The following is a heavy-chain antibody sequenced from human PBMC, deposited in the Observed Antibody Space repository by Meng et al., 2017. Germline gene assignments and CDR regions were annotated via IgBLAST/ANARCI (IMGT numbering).Heavy chain of an antibody. J-gene: IGHJ4*02. V-gene: IGHV4-34*01. Sequence: GQLQQWGARLLQPSETLPLTCAVYGVSFSGYYWSWIRQPPGKGLEWIGEINHSGSTNYNPSLKSRVTISVDTSKNQFSLKLSSVTAADTAVYYCARRGIAARPFYYWGQGTLVTVSS. CDR2: INHSGST. D-gene: IGHD6-6*01. CDR3: ARRGIAARPFYY. CDR1: GVSFSGYY.